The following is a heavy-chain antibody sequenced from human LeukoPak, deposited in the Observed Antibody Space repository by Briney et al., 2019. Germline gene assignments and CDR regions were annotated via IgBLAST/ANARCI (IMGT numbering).Heavy chain of an antibody. CDR3: ARDGGARSFTNGLNWFVP. V-gene: IGHV4-59*01. D-gene: IGHD2-8*01. CDR1: GGSISSYY. J-gene: IGHJ5*02. CDR2: IYYSGST. Sequence: SETLSLTCTVSGGSISSYYWSWIRQPPGKGLEWIGYIYYSGSTNYNPSLKSRVTISVDTSKNQFSLKLSSVTAADTAVYYCARDGGARSFTNGLNWFVPWGQGILVTVSS.